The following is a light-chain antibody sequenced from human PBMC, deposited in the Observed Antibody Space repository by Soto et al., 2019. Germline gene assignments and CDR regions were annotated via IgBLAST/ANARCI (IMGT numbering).Light chain of an antibody. V-gene: IGLV2-8*01. CDR2: EVN. CDR3: SSYAGSSNV. J-gene: IGLJ1*01. Sequence: QSALTQPPSASGSPGQSVSISCTGTSSDVGGYNYVSWYQQHPGKATKLMIYEVNTRPSGVPDRFSVSKAGNTASLTVSGHQAEDEADYYCSSYAGSSNVFGTGTKLTVL. CDR1: SSDVGGYNY.